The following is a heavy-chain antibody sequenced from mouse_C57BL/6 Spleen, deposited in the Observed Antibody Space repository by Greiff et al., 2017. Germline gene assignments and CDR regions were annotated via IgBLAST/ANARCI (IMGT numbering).Heavy chain of an antibody. D-gene: IGHD2-1*01. J-gene: IGHJ4*01. V-gene: IGHV1-64*01. CDR1: GYTFTSYW. Sequence: VQLQQSGAELVKPGASVKLSCKASGYTFTSYWMHWVKQRPGQGLEWIGMIHPNSGSTNYNEKFKSKATLTVDKSSSTAYMQLSSLTSEDSAVYYCARPGNYGAMDYWGQGTSVTVSS. CDR2: IHPNSGST. CDR3: ARPGNYGAMDY.